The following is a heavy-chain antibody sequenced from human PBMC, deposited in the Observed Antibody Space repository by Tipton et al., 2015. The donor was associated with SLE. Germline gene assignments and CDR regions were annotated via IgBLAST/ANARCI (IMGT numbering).Heavy chain of an antibody. V-gene: IGHV3-30*04. CDR2: ISYDGSNK. J-gene: IGHJ4*02. CDR3: AKGSGWYYFDY. CDR1: GFTFSSYA. D-gene: IGHD6-19*01. Sequence: SLRLSCAASGFTFSSYAMHWVRQAPGKGLEWVAVISYDGSNKYYADSVKGRFTISRDNSKNTLYLQMNSLRAEDTAVYYCAKGSGWYYFDYWGQGTLVTVSS.